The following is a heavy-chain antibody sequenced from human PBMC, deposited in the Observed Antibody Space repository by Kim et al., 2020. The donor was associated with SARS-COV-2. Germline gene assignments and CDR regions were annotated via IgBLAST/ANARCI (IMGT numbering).Heavy chain of an antibody. D-gene: IGHD3-10*01. Sequence: GGSLRLSCAASGFTFSDYYMSWIRQAPGKGLEWVSYISSSGSTIYYADSVKGRFTISRDNAKNSLYLQMNSLRAEDTAVYYCARDPAKYYYGSGHPTGFDPWGQGTLVTVSS. CDR3: ARDPAKYYYGSGHPTGFDP. CDR1: GFTFSDYY. CDR2: ISSSGSTI. J-gene: IGHJ5*02. V-gene: IGHV3-11*01.